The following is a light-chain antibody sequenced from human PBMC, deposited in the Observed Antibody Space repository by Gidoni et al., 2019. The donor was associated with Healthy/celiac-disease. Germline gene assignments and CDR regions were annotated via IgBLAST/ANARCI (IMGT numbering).Light chain of an antibody. CDR1: QSISSY. CDR3: QQSYSTPFT. CDR2: AAS. Sequence: DIQMTQSPSSLSASVGDRVTITCRASQSISSYLNWYQQKPGKAPKLLIYAASSLQSGVPSRFSGSGSGKDFTLTISSLQPEDVANYYCQQSYSTPFTFGPGTKVEIK. J-gene: IGKJ3*01. V-gene: IGKV1-39*01.